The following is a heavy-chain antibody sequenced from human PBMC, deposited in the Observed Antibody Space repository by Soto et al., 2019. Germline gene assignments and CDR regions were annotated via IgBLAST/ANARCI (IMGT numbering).Heavy chain of an antibody. D-gene: IGHD6-25*01. CDR3: ARRIATAASWFDP. CDR1: GGSISSGDYY. Sequence: SETLSLTCTVSGGSISSGDYYWSWIRQPPGKGLEWIGCIYYSGSTYYNPSLKSRVAIFVDTSSNQFSLKLSSLTAADTAVYYCARRIATAASWFDPWGQGTLVTVSS. CDR2: IYYSGST. V-gene: IGHV4-39*01. J-gene: IGHJ5*02.